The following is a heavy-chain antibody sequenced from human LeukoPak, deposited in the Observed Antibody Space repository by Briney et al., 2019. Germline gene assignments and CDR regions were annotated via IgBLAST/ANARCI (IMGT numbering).Heavy chain of an antibody. D-gene: IGHD6-6*01. Sequence: GGSLRLSCAASGFTFSSYAMSWVRQAPGQGLEWVSAISDGAGSTYYADSVKGRFTISRDNFKNTLYLQMNSLRADDTAVYYCAKRIEYSSSSAYFDFWGQGTLVTVSS. J-gene: IGHJ4*02. V-gene: IGHV3-23*01. CDR2: ISDGAGST. CDR3: AKRIEYSSSSAYFDF. CDR1: GFTFSSYA.